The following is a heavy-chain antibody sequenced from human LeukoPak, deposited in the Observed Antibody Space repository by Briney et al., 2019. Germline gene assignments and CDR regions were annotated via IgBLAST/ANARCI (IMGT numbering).Heavy chain of an antibody. CDR1: GFTFSNYA. D-gene: IGHD6-19*01. V-gene: IGHV3-23*01. J-gene: IGHJ4*02. CDR3: ARLGTISSGSLDY. Sequence: GGSLRLSCAASGFTFSNYAMSWVRQAPGKGLEWVSVISGSGGTTYSADSVKGRFTISRDNSKNTLYLQMNSLRAEDTAAYYCARLGTISSGSLDYWGQGTLVTVSS. CDR2: ISGSGGTT.